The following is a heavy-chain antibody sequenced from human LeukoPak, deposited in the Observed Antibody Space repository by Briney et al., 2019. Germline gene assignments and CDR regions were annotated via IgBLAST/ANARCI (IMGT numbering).Heavy chain of an antibody. CDR2: ISSSSSYI. D-gene: IGHD3-10*01. Sequence: GGSLRLSCAASGFTFSSYSMNWVRQAPGKGLEWVSSISSSSSYIYYADSVKGRFTISRDNAKNSLYLQVNSLRAEDTAVYYCARDLGSITMVRGVTPGFDPWGQGTLVTVSS. CDR1: GFTFSSYS. V-gene: IGHV3-21*01. CDR3: ARDLGSITMVRGVTPGFDP. J-gene: IGHJ5*02.